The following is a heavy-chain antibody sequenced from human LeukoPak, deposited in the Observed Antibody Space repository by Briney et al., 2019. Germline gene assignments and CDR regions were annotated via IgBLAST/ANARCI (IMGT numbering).Heavy chain of an antibody. V-gene: IGHV3-21*01. D-gene: IGHD3-22*01. CDR1: GFTFSNCG. Sequence: GGSLRLSCAASGFTFSNCGMTWVRKAPGKGLEWVSSISSSSSYIYYADSVKGRFTISRDNAKNSLYLQMNSLRAEDTAVYYCARLGMYDYDSSAYYYTWGQGTLVTVSS. CDR3: ARLGMYDYDSSAYYYT. CDR2: ISSSSSYI. J-gene: IGHJ4*02.